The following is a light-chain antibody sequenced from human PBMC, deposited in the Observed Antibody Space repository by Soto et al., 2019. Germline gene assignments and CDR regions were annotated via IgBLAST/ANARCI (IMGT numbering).Light chain of an antibody. Sequence: IVLTQSPGTLSLSPGERATFSCRASQSVSSSYIAWYQQKRGQAPRRLIYGASIRATGIPDRFSGSGSGTDFTLTISRLEPEDFALYYCQQYHPSPLTFGQGTKVDI. CDR2: GAS. CDR1: QSVSSSY. CDR3: QQYHPSPLT. J-gene: IGKJ1*01. V-gene: IGKV3-20*01.